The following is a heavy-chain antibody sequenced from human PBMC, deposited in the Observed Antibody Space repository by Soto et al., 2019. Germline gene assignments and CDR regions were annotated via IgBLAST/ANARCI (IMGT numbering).Heavy chain of an antibody. V-gene: IGHV4-59*08. CDR3: ASLNFDILTGYYAFDL. J-gene: IGHJ3*01. CDR1: GGSISGYY. CDR2: ISYSGST. Sequence: SETLSLTCTVSGGSISGYYWSWIRQSPEKGLEYIGYISYSGSTNYNPSLKSRVTTSLDTSKNQFSLKLSSVTAADTAIYYCASLNFDILTGYYAFDLWGQGTTVTVS. D-gene: IGHD3-9*01.